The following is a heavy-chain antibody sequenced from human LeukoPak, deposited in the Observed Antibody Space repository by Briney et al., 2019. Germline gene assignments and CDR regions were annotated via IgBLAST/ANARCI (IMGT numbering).Heavy chain of an antibody. CDR3: ASARPGGYCSSTSCYVGAFDI. CDR2: IYHSGST. J-gene: IGHJ3*02. V-gene: IGHV4-30-2*01. D-gene: IGHD2-2*01. CDR1: GGFISSGGYY. Sequence: SQTLSLTCTVSGGFISSGGYYWSWIRQPPGKGLEWIGYIYHSGSTYYNPSLKSRVTISVDRSKNQFSLKLSSVTAADTAVYYCASARPGGYCSSTSCYVGAFDIWGQGTMVTVSS.